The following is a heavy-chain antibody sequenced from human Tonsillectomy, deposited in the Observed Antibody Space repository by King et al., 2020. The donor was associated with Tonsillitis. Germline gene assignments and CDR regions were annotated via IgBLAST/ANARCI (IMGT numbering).Heavy chain of an antibody. V-gene: IGHV3-33*05. J-gene: IGHJ4*02. D-gene: IGHD4/OR15-4a*01. CDR2: ISYDGVDK. CDR3: AKVEGAYDY. CDR1: GFTFSTYG. Sequence: VQLVESGGGVVQPGRSLRLSCATSGFTFSTYGMHWVRQAPGKGLEWVALISYDGVDKKYADSVKGRFTISRDNFKNTLYLQMNSVRTEDTAVYFCAKVEGAYDYWGQGALVTVSS.